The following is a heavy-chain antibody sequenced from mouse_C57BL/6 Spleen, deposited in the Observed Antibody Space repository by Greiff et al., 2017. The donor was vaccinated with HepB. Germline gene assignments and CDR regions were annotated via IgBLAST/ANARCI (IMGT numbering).Heavy chain of an antibody. D-gene: IGHD2-3*01. CDR3: TRLDGYYGFAY. CDR2: IRNKANNHAT. Sequence: EVKVEESGGGLVQPGGSMKLSCAASGFTFSDAWMDWVRQSPEKGLEWVAEIRNKANNHATYYAESVKGRFTISRDDSKSRVYLQMNSLRAEDTGSYYCTRLDGYYGFAYWGQGTLVTVSA. J-gene: IGHJ3*01. V-gene: IGHV6-6*01. CDR1: GFTFSDAW.